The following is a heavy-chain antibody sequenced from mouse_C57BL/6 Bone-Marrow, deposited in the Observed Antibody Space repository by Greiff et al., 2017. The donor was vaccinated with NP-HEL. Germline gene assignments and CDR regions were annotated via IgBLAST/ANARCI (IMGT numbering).Heavy chain of an antibody. Sequence: QVQLKQSGPELVKPGASVKISCKASGYAFSSSWMNWVKQRPGKGLEWIGRIYPGDGDTNYNGKFKGKATLTAYKSSSTAYMQLSSLTSEDSAVYFCARNLYGNYLYFDYWGQGTTLTVSS. J-gene: IGHJ2*01. V-gene: IGHV1-82*01. D-gene: IGHD2-10*02. CDR2: IYPGDGDT. CDR3: ARNLYGNYLYFDY. CDR1: GYAFSSSW.